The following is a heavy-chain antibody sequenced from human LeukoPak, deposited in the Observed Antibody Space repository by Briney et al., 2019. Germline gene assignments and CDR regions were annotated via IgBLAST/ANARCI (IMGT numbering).Heavy chain of an antibody. CDR2: TYYRSKWYN. CDR1: GDSASSNSAA. V-gene: IGHV6-1*01. J-gene: IGHJ6*02. Sequence: SQTLSLTCAISGDSASSNSAAWNWIRQSPSRGLEWLGRTYYRSKWYNDYAVSVKSRITINPDTSKNQFSLQLNSVTPEDTAVYYCASASEGSNWYHYYYGMDVWGQGTTVTVSS. CDR3: ASASEGSNWYHYYYGMDV. D-gene: IGHD6-13*01.